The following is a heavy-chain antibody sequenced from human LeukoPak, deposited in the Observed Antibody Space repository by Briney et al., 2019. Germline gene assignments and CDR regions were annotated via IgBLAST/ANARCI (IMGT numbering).Heavy chain of an antibody. Sequence: SETLSLTCTVSGYSISSGYYWGWIRQPPGKGLEWIGSIYHSGSTYYNPSLKSRVTISVDTSKNQFSLKLSSVTAADTAVYYCARGGELTGWFDPWGQGTLVTVSS. CDR3: ARGGELTGWFDP. D-gene: IGHD1-26*01. J-gene: IGHJ5*02. CDR2: IYHSGST. CDR1: GYSISSGYY. V-gene: IGHV4-38-2*02.